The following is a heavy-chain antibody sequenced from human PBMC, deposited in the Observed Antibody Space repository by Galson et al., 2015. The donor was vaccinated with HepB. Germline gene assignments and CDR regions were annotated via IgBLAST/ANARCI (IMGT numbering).Heavy chain of an antibody. V-gene: IGHV1-3*01. J-gene: IGHJ4*02. CDR2: INAGNGNK. Sequence: SAKVSCKASGYTFTNYAIHWVRQAPGQRLEWMGWINAGNGNKRYSQKFQGRVTITRDTSANTAYMELSSLRSEDTAVYYCARDRGGSYHFDYWGQGTLVTVSS. CDR1: GYTFTNYA. CDR3: ARDRGGSYHFDY. D-gene: IGHD1-26*01.